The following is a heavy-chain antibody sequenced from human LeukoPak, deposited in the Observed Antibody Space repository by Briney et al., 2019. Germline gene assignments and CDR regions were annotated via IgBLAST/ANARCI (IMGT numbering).Heavy chain of an antibody. CDR1: GGSISSTRYY. J-gene: IGHJ4*02. Sequence: SETLSLTCTVSGGSISSTRYYWGWIRQPPGKGLEWIGSIYYSGNTYYNPSLKSRVTISVDTSKNQFSLKLSSVTAADTAVYYCASGLRYFDLYYWGQGTLVTVSS. V-gene: IGHV4-39*07. D-gene: IGHD3-9*01. CDR2: IYYSGNT. CDR3: ASGLRYFDLYY.